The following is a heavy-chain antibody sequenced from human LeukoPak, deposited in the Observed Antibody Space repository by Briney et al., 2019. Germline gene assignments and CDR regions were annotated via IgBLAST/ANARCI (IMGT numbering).Heavy chain of an antibody. D-gene: IGHD3-10*01. V-gene: IGHV3-15*01. CDR1: GLTFSNAW. CDR2: IKSKTDGGTT. CDR3: TTDYYGSGSYPDAFDI. Sequence: PGGSLRLSCAASGLTFSNAWMSWVRQAPGKGLEWVGRIKSKTDGGTTDYAAPVKGRFTISRDDSKNTLYLQMNSLRTEDTAVYYCTTDYYGSGSYPDAFDIWGRGTMVTVSS. J-gene: IGHJ3*02.